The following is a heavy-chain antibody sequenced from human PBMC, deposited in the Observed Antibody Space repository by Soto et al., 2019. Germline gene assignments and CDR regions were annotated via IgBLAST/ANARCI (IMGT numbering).Heavy chain of an antibody. CDR3: ARDSFGYDYYYYGMDV. D-gene: IGHD2-15*01. J-gene: IGHJ6*02. V-gene: IGHV3-48*02. CDR2: ISSSSSTI. Sequence: GGSLRLSCAASGFTFSSYWMSWVRQAPGKGLEWVSYISSSSSTIYYADSVKGRFTISRDNAKNSLYLQMNSLRDEDTAVYYCARDSFGYDYYYYGMDVWGQGTTVTVSS. CDR1: GFTFSSYW.